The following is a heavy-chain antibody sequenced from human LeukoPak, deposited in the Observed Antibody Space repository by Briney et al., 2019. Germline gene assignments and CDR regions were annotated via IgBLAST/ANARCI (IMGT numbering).Heavy chain of an antibody. CDR2: IKEDGSKE. Sequence: GGSLRLSCAASGFTFSSFWMSWVRQAPGKGLEWVAHIKEDGSKESYVDSVKGRFTISRDNAKNSVYLQINSLRAEDTAVYYCARVVTWFDPWGQGSLVTVSS. CDR3: ARVVTWFDP. J-gene: IGHJ5*02. V-gene: IGHV3-7*04. CDR1: GFTFSSFW.